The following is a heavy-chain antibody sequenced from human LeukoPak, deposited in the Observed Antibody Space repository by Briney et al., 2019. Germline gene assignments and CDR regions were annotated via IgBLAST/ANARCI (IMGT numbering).Heavy chain of an antibody. Sequence: GGTLRLSCAASGFTFSSYGMSWVRQAPGKGLEWVSAISGSGGSTYYADFVKGRFTISRDNSKNTLYLQMNSLRAEDTAVYYCAKGYKIGYCSGGSCYIDYWGQGTLVTASS. J-gene: IGHJ4*02. CDR3: AKGYKIGYCSGGSCYIDY. CDR1: GFTFSSYG. D-gene: IGHD2-15*01. V-gene: IGHV3-23*01. CDR2: ISGSGGST.